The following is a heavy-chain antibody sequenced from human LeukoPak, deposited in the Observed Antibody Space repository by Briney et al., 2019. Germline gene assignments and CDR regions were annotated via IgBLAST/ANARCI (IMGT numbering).Heavy chain of an antibody. J-gene: IGHJ4*02. Sequence: GGSLRLSCAASGFTFSSYNMNWVRQAPGKGLEWVSYISSSDSTIYYADSVKGRFTISRDNSKSTLFLQMNSPSAEDTAVYYCARDRFYHSGSFLDYWGQGTLVTVSS. CDR3: ARDRFYHSGSFLDY. CDR1: GFTFSSYN. CDR2: ISSSDSTI. V-gene: IGHV3-48*01. D-gene: IGHD1-26*01.